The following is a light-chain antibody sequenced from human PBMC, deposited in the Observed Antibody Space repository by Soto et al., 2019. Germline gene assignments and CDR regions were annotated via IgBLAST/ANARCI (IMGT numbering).Light chain of an antibody. CDR3: QQSYSTPPGTWT. J-gene: IGKJ1*01. V-gene: IGKV1-39*01. CDR1: QSISSY. Sequence: DIQMTQSPSSLSASVGDRVTITCRASQSISSYLNWYQQKPGKAPKLLIYAASSLQSGVPSRFSGSGSGTDFTLTISSLKPEDFATYYCQQSYSTPPGTWTFGQGTKVDIK. CDR2: AAS.